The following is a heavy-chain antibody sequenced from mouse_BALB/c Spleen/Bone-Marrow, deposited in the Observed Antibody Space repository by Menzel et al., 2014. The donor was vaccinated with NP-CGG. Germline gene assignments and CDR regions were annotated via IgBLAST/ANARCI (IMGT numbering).Heavy chain of an antibody. CDR3: TRRDRYDYYGVDY. V-gene: IGHV1S126*01. D-gene: IGHD2-14*01. CDR2: IYPSDSYS. CDR1: GYTFTDYW. J-gene: IGHJ4*01. Sequence: QVQLKQSGAELVRPGASVKVSCKASGYTFTDYWINWVRQRPGQGLEWIGNIYPSDSYSNYNQKFKDKAKLTVDKSSSTAYMQLSSPTSEDSAVYYCTRRDRYDYYGVDYWGQGTSVTVSS.